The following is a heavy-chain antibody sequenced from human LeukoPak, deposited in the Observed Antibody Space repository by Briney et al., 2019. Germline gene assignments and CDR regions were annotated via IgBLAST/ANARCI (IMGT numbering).Heavy chain of an antibody. V-gene: IGHV3-15*01. CDR2: IKSNTDGGTT. D-gene: IGHD6-13*01. J-gene: IGHJ6*03. CDR3: AKGGAAAGRDVIYYMDV. CDR1: GLTFTKAW. Sequence: GGSLRLSCAASGLTFTKAWMTWVRQAPGEGLEWVGRIKSNTDGGTTDYAAPVKGSFTISRDDSKNTLYLQMNSLRAEDTAAYYCAKGGAAAGRDVIYYMDVWGKGTTVTVSS.